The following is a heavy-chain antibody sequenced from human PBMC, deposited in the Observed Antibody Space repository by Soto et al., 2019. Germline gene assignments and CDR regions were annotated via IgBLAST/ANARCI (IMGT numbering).Heavy chain of an antibody. Sequence: ASVKVSCKASGYTFTGYYMHWVRQAPGQGLEWMGWINPNSGGTNYAQKFQGRVTMTRDTSISTAYMELSRLRSDDTAVYYCARSVGVPAASSYYYYYGMDVWGQGTTVTVSS. CDR3: ARSVGVPAASSYYYYYGMDV. J-gene: IGHJ6*02. V-gene: IGHV1-2*02. D-gene: IGHD2-2*01. CDR2: INPNSGGT. CDR1: GYTFTGYY.